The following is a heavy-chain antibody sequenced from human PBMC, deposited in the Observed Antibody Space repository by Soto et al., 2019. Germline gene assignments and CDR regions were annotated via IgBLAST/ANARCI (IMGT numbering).Heavy chain of an antibody. CDR3: ARWSYLDY. J-gene: IGHJ4*02. CDR2: ISGSDGKT. CDR1: GFSFGSYA. Sequence: GGSLRLSCAASGFSFGSYALSWVRQAPGKGLEWVSTISGSDGKTLYADAVKGRFSIARDTSQNTLYLQMNGLRAGDTAMYYCARWSYLDYWGQGTRVTVAS. V-gene: IGHV3-23*01. D-gene: IGHD3-3*01.